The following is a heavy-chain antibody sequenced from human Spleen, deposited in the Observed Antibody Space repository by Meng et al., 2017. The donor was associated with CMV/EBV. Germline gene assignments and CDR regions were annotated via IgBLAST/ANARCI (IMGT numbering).Heavy chain of an antibody. CDR1: VSSMNNYN. CDR2: IQVMGHT. D-gene: IGHD2-15*01. CDR3: ARVVGRVVVAAEGSPYFDY. Sequence: VRLQGSGRGWLTLAEILSPTCTVSVSSMNNYNWIWCRHPAGQGLEWIGLIQVMGHTVYNPSLKSRVTVSLDASKSQFSLTLNSVTAADTAVYYCARVVGRVVVAAEGSPYFDYWGQGTLVTVSS. J-gene: IGHJ4*02. V-gene: IGHV4-4*07.